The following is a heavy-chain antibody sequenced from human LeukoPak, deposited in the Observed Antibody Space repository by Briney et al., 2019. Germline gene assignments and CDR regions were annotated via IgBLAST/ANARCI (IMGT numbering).Heavy chain of an antibody. CDR3: AKDRPNYYGSNGHYYKLNGDC. CDR2: ITSSGAAT. V-gene: IGHV3-23*01. D-gene: IGHD3-22*01. Sequence: GGSLRLSCAASGFTFSSYAMSWVRQAPGKGLEWVSSITSSGAATYYADSVKGRFTISRDNSDNTLYPQMNSLRAEDTAVYYCAKDRPNYYGSNGHYYKLNGDCWGQGTLVTVSS. J-gene: IGHJ4*02. CDR1: GFTFSSYA.